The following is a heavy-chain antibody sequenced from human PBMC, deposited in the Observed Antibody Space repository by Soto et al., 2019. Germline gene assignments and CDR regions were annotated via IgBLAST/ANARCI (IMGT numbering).Heavy chain of an antibody. D-gene: IGHD6-13*01. V-gene: IGHV1-8*01. CDR1: GYTFTSYD. J-gene: IGHJ6*02. CDR3: ARISSNYGSSLVYYYYYGMDV. CDR2: MNPNSGNT. Sequence: EASVKVSCKASGYTFTSYDINWVRQATGQGLEWMGWMNPNSGNTGYAQKFQGRVTMTRNTSISTAYMELSSLRSEDTAVYYCARISSNYGSSLVYYYYYGMDVWGQGTTVTVYS.